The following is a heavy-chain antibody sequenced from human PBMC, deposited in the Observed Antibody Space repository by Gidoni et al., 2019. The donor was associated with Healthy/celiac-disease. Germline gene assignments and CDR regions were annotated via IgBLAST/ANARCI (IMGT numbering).Heavy chain of an antibody. V-gene: IGHV3-21*01. J-gene: IGHJ4*02. D-gene: IGHD3-10*01. CDR3: ATYYYGSGSYYNPSNDY. CDR2: ISSSSSYI. Sequence: GLEWVSSISSSSSYIYYADSVKGRFTISRDNAKNSLYLQMNSLRAEDTAVYYCATYYYGSGSYYNPSNDYWGQGTLVTVSS.